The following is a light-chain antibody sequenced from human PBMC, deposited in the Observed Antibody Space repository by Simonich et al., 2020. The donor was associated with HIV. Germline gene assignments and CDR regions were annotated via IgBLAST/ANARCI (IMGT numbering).Light chain of an antibody. J-gene: IGKJ1*01. Sequence: DIVMTQSPDSLAVSLGERATINCKSSQSILNSSNNQKSLAWYQQKQGQPPKLLIYWASTRESGVPDRFSGSGSGTDFTLTISSLQAEDVAVYYCQQYYSSPRTFGQGTKVEIK. V-gene: IGKV4-1*01. CDR2: WAS. CDR1: QSILNSSNNQKS. CDR3: QQYYSSPRT.